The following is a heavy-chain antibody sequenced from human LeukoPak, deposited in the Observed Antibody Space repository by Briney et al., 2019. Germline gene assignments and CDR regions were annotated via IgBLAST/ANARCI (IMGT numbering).Heavy chain of an antibody. V-gene: IGHV3-7*01. J-gene: IGHJ6*03. CDR2: IKQDGSEK. CDR1: GFTFSSYW. Sequence: GGSLRLSCAASGFTFSSYWMSWVRQAPGKGLEWVANIKQDGSEKYYVDSVKGRFTISRDNAKNSLYLQMNSLRAEDTAVYYCASCSSSWSDYYYYMDVWGKGTTVTVSS. D-gene: IGHD6-13*01. CDR3: ASCSSSWSDYYYYMDV.